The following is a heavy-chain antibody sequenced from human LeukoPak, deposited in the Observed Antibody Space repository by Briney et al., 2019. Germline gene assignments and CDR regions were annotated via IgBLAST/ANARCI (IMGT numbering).Heavy chain of an antibody. CDR3: ARVTSDLPWGMDV. Sequence: GRSLRLSCAASGFTFSSYAMHWVRQAPGKGLEWVAVISYDGSNKYYADSVKGRFTISRDNSKNTLYLQMNSLRAEDTAVYYCARVTSDLPWGMDVWGQGTTVTVSS. CDR1: GFTFSSYA. V-gene: IGHV3-30-3*01. J-gene: IGHJ6*02. CDR2: ISYDGSNK.